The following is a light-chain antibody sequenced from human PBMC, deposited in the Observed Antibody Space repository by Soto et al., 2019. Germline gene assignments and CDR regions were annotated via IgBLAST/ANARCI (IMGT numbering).Light chain of an antibody. CDR1: LYDIGSHHY. V-gene: IGLV1-51*01. CDR3: ATWDSSLTGEV. Sequence: QSVLTQPASVSGSPGQSITISCTGTLYDIGSHHYVSWYQQLPGKAPKLILYDSNKRPSGIPDRFSGSKSGTSATLDITGLQTGDEADYYCATWDSSLTGEVFGGGTKLTVL. J-gene: IGLJ2*01. CDR2: DSN.